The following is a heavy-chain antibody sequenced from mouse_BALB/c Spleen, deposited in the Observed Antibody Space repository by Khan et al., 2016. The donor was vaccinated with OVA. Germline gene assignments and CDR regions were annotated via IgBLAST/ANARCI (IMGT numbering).Heavy chain of an antibody. CDR3: ARDGSRYNYAMDY. V-gene: IGHV3-2*02. CDR2: ISYSGST. CDR1: GYSITSDYA. Sequence: DVKLQESEPGLVKPSQSLSLTCTVTGYSITSDYAWNWIRQFPGNKLEWMGYISYSGSTNYNPALKSRISITRDTSKNQFFLQLNSLTTEDTATYYCARDGSRYNYAMDYWGQGTSVTVSS. D-gene: IGHD2-3*01. J-gene: IGHJ4*01.